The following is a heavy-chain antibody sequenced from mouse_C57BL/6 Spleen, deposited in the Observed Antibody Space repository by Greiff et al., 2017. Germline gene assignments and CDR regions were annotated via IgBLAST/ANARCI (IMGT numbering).Heavy chain of an antibody. CDR2: FHPYNDDT. Sequence: QVQLQQSGAELVKPGASVKMSCKASGYTFTTYPIEWMKQNHGKSLEWIGNFHPYNDDTKYNDKFKGKATLTVEKSSSTVYLVLSRLPSDDSDVYYCATGDGYYHYYSLDYWGQGTSVTVSS. J-gene: IGHJ4*01. CDR3: ATGDGYYHYYSLDY. D-gene: IGHD2-3*01. CDR1: GYTFTTYP. V-gene: IGHV1-47*01.